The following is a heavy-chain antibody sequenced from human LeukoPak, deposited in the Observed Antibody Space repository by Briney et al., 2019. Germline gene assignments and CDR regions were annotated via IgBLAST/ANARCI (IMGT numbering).Heavy chain of an antibody. CDR3: ARVGYSGYDYYYYNYMDV. D-gene: IGHD5-12*01. J-gene: IGHJ6*03. CDR2: IYSGGSI. CDR1: GLTVSSNY. Sequence: GGSLRLSCVTSGLTVSSNYMTWVRQAPGKGLEWVSVIYSGGSIYYADSVKGRFTISRDNPKNTVYLQMHNLRAEDTAVYYCARVGYSGYDYYYYNYMDVWGKGTTVTVSS. V-gene: IGHV3-53*01.